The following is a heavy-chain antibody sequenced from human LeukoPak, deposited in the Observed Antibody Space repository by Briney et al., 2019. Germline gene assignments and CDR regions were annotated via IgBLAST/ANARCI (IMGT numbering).Heavy chain of an antibody. CDR1: GGSISSGGYY. D-gene: IGHD1-26*01. V-gene: IGHV4-30-2*01. CDR3: ARHRQMGATRTYYYMDV. J-gene: IGHJ6*03. Sequence: PSETLSLTCTVSGGSISSGGYYWSWIRQPPGKGLEWIGYIYHSGSTYYNPSLKSRVTISVDRSKNQFSLKLSSVTAAGTAVYYCARHRQMGATRTYYYMDVWGKGTTVTVSS. CDR2: IYHSGST.